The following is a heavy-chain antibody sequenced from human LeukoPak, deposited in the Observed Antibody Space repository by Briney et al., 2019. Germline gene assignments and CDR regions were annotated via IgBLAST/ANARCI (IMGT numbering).Heavy chain of an antibody. J-gene: IGHJ4*02. V-gene: IGHV4-59*08. CDR2: IYYTGST. Sequence: SETLSLTCTVSGGSISDYYWNWIRQPPGKGLEWIGNIYYTGSTNYNPSLRSRFTISVDTSKNQFSLKLTSVTATDTAIYYCARKSARGGDFDYWGQGTLVTVSS. CDR1: GGSISDYY. CDR3: ARKSARGGDFDY. D-gene: IGHD6-6*01.